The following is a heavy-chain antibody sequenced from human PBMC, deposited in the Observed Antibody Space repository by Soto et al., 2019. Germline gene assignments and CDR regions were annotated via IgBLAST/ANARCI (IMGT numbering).Heavy chain of an antibody. Sequence: GGSLRLSCAASGFTFSSYAMSWVRQAPGKWLEWVSAISGSGGSTYYADSVKGRFTISRDNSKNTLYLQMNSLRAEDTAVYYCAKTPRECSGGSCYPDAFDIWGXGTMVNVSS. CDR3: AKTPRECSGGSCYPDAFDI. J-gene: IGHJ3*02. CDR2: ISGSGGST. CDR1: GFTFSSYA. V-gene: IGHV3-23*01. D-gene: IGHD2-15*01.